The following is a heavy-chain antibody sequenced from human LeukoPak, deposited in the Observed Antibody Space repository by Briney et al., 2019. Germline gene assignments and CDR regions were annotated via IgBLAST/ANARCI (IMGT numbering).Heavy chain of an antibody. D-gene: IGHD5/OR15-5a*01. V-gene: IGHV4-39*07. CDR3: ARGDIVSGNWFDP. CDR1: GGSISSSSYY. CDR2: IYYSGST. Sequence: PSETLSLTCTVSGGSISSSSYYWGWIRQPPGKGLEWIGSIYYSGSTYYNPSLKSRVTISVDTSKNQFSLKLSSVTAADTAVYYCARGDIVSGNWFDPWGQGTLVTVSS. J-gene: IGHJ5*02.